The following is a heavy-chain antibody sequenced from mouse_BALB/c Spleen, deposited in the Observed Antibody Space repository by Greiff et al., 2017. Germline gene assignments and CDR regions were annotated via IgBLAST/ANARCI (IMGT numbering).Heavy chain of an antibody. CDR3: ATTGYRRRYWFAY. D-gene: IGHD3-1*01. J-gene: IGHJ3*01. CDR2: IDPETGGT. V-gene: IGHV1-15*01. CDR1: GYTFTDYE. Sequence: QVQLQQSGAELVRPGASVTLSCKASGYTFTDYEMHWVKQTPVHGLEWIGAIDPETGGTAYNQKFKGKATLTADKSSSTAYMELRSLTSEDSAFYYCATTGYRRRYWFAYWGQGTLVTVSA.